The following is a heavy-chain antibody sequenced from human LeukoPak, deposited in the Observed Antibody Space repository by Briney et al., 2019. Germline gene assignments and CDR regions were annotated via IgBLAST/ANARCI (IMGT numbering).Heavy chain of an antibody. D-gene: IGHD4-17*01. CDR3: ARASTTVPNLLDH. CDR2: IKGDGSSK. V-gene: IGHV3-74*01. CDR1: GFTFSTYW. Sequence: GGSLRLSCAASGFTFSTYWMHWVRQAPGKGLVWVARIKGDGSSKIYADSVKGRFTISRDNSKNTLYLQTSSLRVEDTAVYYCARASTTVPNLLDHWGRGTLVTVSS. J-gene: IGHJ4*02.